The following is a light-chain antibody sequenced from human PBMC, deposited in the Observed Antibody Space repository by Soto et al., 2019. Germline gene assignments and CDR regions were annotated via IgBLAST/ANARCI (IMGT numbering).Light chain of an antibody. CDR3: QHYSAFSVT. Sequence: DIQMTQSPPSLSASVGDRVTITCRASQSIGDLLAWYQQKPGEAPKLLIYKASYLESGVPSRFSGSGSGTEFTLTISRLQPDDLATYYCQHYSAFSVTFGQGTKVDIK. CDR1: QSIGDL. J-gene: IGKJ1*01. V-gene: IGKV1-5*03. CDR2: KAS.